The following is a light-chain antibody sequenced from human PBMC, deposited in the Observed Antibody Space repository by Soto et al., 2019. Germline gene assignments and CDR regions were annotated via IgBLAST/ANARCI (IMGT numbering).Light chain of an antibody. J-gene: IGLJ1*01. CDR2: EVS. Sequence: QSVLTQPPSASGSPGQSVTISCTGTSSDIGAYIYVSWYQQHPGKAPKLMISEVSRRPSGVPERFSGSKSGNTASLTVSDLQADDEAHYYCSSYAGSNNFVFGTGTKVTVL. CDR3: SSYAGSNNFV. CDR1: SSDIGAYIY. V-gene: IGLV2-8*01.